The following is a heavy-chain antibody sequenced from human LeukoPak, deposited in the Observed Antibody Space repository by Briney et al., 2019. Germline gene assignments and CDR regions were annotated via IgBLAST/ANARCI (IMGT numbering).Heavy chain of an antibody. V-gene: IGHV1-2*02. J-gene: IGHJ5*02. Sequence: GASVKVSCKASGYTFTGYYMHWVRQAPGQGLEWMGWINPNSGGTNYAQKFQGRVTMTRDTSISTAYMELSRLRSDDTAVYYYARDGGMNNIVVVPAARTIEDCWFDPWGQGTLVTVSS. D-gene: IGHD2-2*01. CDR3: ARDGGMNNIVVVPAARTIEDCWFDP. CDR1: GYTFTGYY. CDR2: INPNSGGT.